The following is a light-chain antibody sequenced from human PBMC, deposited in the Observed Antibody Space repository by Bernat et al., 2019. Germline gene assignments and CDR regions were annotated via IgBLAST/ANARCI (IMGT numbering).Light chain of an antibody. CDR1: QIIGVY. Sequence: IQLTQSPPFLSASVGDRVTITCRASQIIGVYLDWYQQKPGQAPKLLIYGASTLQTGVPSRFSGSGSGTEFTLIISSLQPEDFGTFYCQHLNNFPITFGQGTRLEIK. V-gene: IGKV1-9*01. J-gene: IGKJ5*01. CDR2: GAS. CDR3: QHLNNFPIT.